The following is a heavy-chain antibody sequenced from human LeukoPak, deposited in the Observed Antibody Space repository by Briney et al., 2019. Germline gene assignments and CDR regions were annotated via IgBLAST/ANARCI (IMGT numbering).Heavy chain of an antibody. D-gene: IGHD1-14*01. CDR2: TYYRSKWYN. CDR3: ARAYSRGTRWFAP. CDR1: GDSFTSNSTA. V-gene: IGHV6-1*01. J-gene: IGHJ5*02. Sequence: QTLSLTCATSGDSFTSNSTAWNWNRPAPSRDLESLGRTYYRSKWYNDYAVSVKSRITLNPDTSKNQFSLQLNSVSPEDTAVYFCARAYSRGTRWFAPWGQGTLVTVSS.